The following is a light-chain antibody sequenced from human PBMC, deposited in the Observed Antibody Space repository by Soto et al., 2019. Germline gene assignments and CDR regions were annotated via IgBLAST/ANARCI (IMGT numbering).Light chain of an antibody. V-gene: IGKV3-15*01. Sequence: EIEMTQSPATLSVSPGETTTLSCRASQSVDSNVAWYQQKGGQAPRLLISGASSRATGIPARFSGSGSGAEFTLIISSLQSEDSAVYYCQQYNSWLWTFGQGTKVDI. CDR1: QSVDSN. CDR3: QQYNSWLWT. J-gene: IGKJ1*01. CDR2: GAS.